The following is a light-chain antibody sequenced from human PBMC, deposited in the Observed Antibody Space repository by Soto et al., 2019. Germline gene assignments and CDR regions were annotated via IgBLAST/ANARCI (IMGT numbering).Light chain of an antibody. Sequence: QSALTQPPSVSGSPGQSVAISCTGTSSDVGSYNRVSWYQQSPGTAPKLMIYEVNNRPSGVPDRFSGSKSGNTASLTISGLQAEDKGDYYCSSYTRSSTYVFGTGTKLTVL. J-gene: IGLJ1*01. V-gene: IGLV2-18*02. CDR1: SSDVGSYNR. CDR2: EVN. CDR3: SSYTRSSTYV.